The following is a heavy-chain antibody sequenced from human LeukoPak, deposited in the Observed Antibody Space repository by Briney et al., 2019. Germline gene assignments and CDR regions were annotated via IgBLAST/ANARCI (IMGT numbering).Heavy chain of an antibody. D-gene: IGHD6-19*01. CDR1: GYTFTSYA. Sequence: ASVKVSCKASGYTFTSYAMHWVRQAPGQRLERMGWINAGNGNTKYSQKFQGRVTITRDTSASTAYMELSSLRSEDTAVYYCARDHSGWYYFDYWGQGTLVTVSS. J-gene: IGHJ4*02. V-gene: IGHV1-3*01. CDR3: ARDHSGWYYFDY. CDR2: INAGNGNT.